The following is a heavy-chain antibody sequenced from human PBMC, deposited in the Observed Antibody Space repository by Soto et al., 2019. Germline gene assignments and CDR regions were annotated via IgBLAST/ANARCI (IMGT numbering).Heavy chain of an antibody. J-gene: IGHJ2*01. V-gene: IGHV1-3*01. Sequence: QVQVVQSGAEVKKPGASVKVSCKASGYTFTSYAMHWVRQAPGQRLEWMGSINPGNGNTKNSQKFQGRVTITRDTFASTAYMELSSLRSEATAVYYCARGASSVTTFYFDLWGRGTLVTVSS. CDR2: INPGNGNT. D-gene: IGHD4-17*01. CDR3: ARGASSVTTFYFDL. CDR1: GYTFTSYA.